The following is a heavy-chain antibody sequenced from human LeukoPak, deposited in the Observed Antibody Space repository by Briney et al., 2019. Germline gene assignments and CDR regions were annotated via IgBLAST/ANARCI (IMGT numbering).Heavy chain of an antibody. CDR2: IYPGDSDT. CDR3: ARLRDGLGYCSGGSCYLTPNWFDP. J-gene: IGHJ5*02. CDR1: GYSFTSYW. Sequence: GESLKISCKGSGYSFTSYWIGWVRQMPGKGLEWMGGIYPGDSDTRYSPSFQGQVTISADKSISTAYLQWSSLKASDTAMYYCARLRDGLGYCSGGSCYLTPNWFDPWGQGTLVTVSS. V-gene: IGHV5-51*01. D-gene: IGHD2-15*01.